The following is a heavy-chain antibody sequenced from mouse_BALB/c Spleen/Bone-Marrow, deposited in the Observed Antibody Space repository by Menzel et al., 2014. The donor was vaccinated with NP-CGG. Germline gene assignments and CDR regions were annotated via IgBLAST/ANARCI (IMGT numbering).Heavy chain of an antibody. J-gene: IGHJ2*01. Sequence: EVQRVESGGGLVKPGGSLKLSCAASGFAFSSYDMSWVRQTPEKRLEWVAYISSGGGNTYYPDTVKGRFNISRDNAKNTLYLQMSSLKSEGTAMYYCARHGSGYDWGQGTTLTVSS. V-gene: IGHV5-12-1*01. D-gene: IGHD3-1*01. CDR3: ARHGSGYD. CDR2: ISSGGGNT. CDR1: GFAFSSYD.